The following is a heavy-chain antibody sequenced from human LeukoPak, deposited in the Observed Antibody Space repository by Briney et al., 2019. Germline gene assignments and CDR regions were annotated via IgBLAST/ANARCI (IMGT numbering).Heavy chain of an antibody. D-gene: IGHD3-3*01. V-gene: IGHV4-34*01. CDR3: AIGPNYDFWSGYYAG. J-gene: IGHJ4*02. Sequence: SETLSLTCAVYGGSFSGYYWSWIRQPPGKGLEWLGEINHSGSTNYNPSLKSRVTISVDTSKNQFSLKLSSVTAADTAVYYCAIGPNYDFWSGYYAGGGQGTLVTVSS. CDR2: INHSGST. CDR1: GGSFSGYY.